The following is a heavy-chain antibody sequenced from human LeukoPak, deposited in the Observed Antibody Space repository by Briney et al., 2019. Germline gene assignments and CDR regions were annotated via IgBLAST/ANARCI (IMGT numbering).Heavy chain of an antibody. CDR2: ISDYNGDT. CDR1: GYTFTNYG. Sequence: ASVKVSCKASGYTFTNYGISWVRQAPGQGLEWMGWISDYNGDTNYAQKLQGRVTMTTDTSTSTAYMELRSLRSDDTALYYCARTGRITAAGNYDYWGQGTLVTVSS. V-gene: IGHV1-18*01. J-gene: IGHJ4*02. CDR3: ARTGRITAAGNYDY. D-gene: IGHD6-13*01.